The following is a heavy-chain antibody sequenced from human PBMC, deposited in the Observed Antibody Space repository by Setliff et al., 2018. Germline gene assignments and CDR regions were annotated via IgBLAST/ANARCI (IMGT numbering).Heavy chain of an antibody. Sequence: SETLSLTCTVSGYSISSGYIWGWIRQPAGKGLEWIGHIYIGGSANYNPSIKSRVTMSIDTSKNQFSLKLNSVTAADMAVYYCAREQWLDPPGYYYMDVWAKGTTVTVSS. CDR3: AREQWLDPPGYYYMDV. CDR2: IYIGGSA. CDR1: GYSISSGY. V-gene: IGHV4-4*07. J-gene: IGHJ6*03. D-gene: IGHD6-19*01.